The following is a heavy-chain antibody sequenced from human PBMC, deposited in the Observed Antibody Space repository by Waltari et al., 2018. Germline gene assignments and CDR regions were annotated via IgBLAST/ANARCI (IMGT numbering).Heavy chain of an antibody. D-gene: IGHD1-26*01. CDR1: GYSISSGYS. J-gene: IGHJ4*02. V-gene: IGHV4-38-2*01. Sequence: QVQLQESGPGLVKPSATLSLTCAVSGYSISSGYSWGWLRQPPGKGLEWIGSIYHSGSTYYNPSLKSRVTISVDTSKNQFSLKLSSVTAADTAVYYCARQGVLLRSPSDYWGQGTLVTVSS. CDR3: ARQGVLLRSPSDY. CDR2: IYHSGST.